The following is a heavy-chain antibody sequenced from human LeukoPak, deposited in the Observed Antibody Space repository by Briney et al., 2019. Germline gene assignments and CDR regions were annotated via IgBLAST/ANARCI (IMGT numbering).Heavy chain of an antibody. CDR1: GFTFSTTW. CDR3: ASQPAVAGHFDY. Sequence: PGGSLRLSCAASGFTFSTTWVHWVRQAPGKGLEWVAVISYDGSNKYYADSVKGRFTISRDNSKNTLYLQMNSLRAEDTAVYYCASQPAVAGHFDYWGQGTLVTVSS. V-gene: IGHV3-30*03. J-gene: IGHJ4*02. D-gene: IGHD6-19*01. CDR2: ISYDGSNK.